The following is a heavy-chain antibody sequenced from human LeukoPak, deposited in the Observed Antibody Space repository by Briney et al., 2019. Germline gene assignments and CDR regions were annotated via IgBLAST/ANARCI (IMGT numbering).Heavy chain of an antibody. Sequence: SETLSLTCAVYGGSFSGYYWSWIRQPPGKGLEWIGEINHSGSTNYNPSLKSRVTISVDTSKNQFSPKLSSVTAADTAVYYCARVWRAPILTGYQYYFDYWGQGTLVTVSS. CDR1: GGSFSGYY. D-gene: IGHD3-9*01. CDR3: ARVWRAPILTGYQYYFDY. J-gene: IGHJ4*02. V-gene: IGHV4-34*01. CDR2: INHSGST.